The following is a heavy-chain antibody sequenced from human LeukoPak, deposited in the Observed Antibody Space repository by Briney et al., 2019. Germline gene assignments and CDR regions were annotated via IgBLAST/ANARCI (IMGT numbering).Heavy chain of an antibody. CDR3: ATDFYDST. J-gene: IGHJ5*02. Sequence: GGSLRLSCAASGFTFSSYSMNWARQAPGKGLEWVGRIRSNSDGGTIDYAAPVKGRFTLSRDDSKTTLYLQMNSLQTEDTAVYYCATDFYDSTWGQGTLVTVSS. D-gene: IGHD3-22*01. CDR2: IRSNSDGGTI. CDR1: GFTFSSYS. V-gene: IGHV3-15*07.